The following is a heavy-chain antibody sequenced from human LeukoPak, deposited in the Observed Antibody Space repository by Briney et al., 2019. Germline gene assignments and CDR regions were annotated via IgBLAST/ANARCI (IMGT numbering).Heavy chain of an antibody. CDR1: GFTFSRYD. CDR2: IGTAGDT. J-gene: IGHJ6*02. D-gene: IGHD3-10*01. CDR3: AREGGGYYGSGSSFYGMDV. Sequence: GGSLSLSCAVSGFTFSRYDMHLVRQATGKGLEWVSAIGTAGDTYYPGSVKGRFTISRENAKNSFYLQMNSLRAGHTAVYNCAREGGGYYGSGSSFYGMDVWGQGTTVTVSS. V-gene: IGHV3-13*01.